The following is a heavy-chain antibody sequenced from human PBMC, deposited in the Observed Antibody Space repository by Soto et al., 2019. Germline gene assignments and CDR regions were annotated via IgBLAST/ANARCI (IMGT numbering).Heavy chain of an antibody. CDR1: GFTFSSYS. Sequence: EVQLVESGGGLVKPGGSLRLSCAASGFTFSSYSMNWVRQAPEKGLEWVSSISSSSSYIYYADSVKGRFTISRDNAKNSLYLQMNSLRAEDSAVYYCARPGHYYYYYMDVWGKGTTVTVSS. CDR3: ARPGHYYYYYMDV. CDR2: ISSSSSYI. J-gene: IGHJ6*03. V-gene: IGHV3-21*01.